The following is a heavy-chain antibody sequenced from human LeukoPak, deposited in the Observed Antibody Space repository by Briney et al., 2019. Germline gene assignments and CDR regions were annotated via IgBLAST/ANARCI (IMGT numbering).Heavy chain of an antibody. Sequence: WASVKVSCKASGYTFTGYYMHWVRQAPGQGLEWMGWINPNSGGTNYAQKFQGRVTMTRDTSISTAYMELSRLRSDDTAVYYCARAYYYDSSGYYRGGFTWKYWGQGTLVTVSS. CDR1: GYTFTGYY. CDR3: ARAYYYDSSGYYRGGFTWKY. J-gene: IGHJ4*02. D-gene: IGHD3-22*01. V-gene: IGHV1-2*02. CDR2: INPNSGGT.